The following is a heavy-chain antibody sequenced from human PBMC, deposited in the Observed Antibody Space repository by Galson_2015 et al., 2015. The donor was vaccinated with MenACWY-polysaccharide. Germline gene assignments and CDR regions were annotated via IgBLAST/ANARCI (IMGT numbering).Heavy chain of an antibody. Sequence: SLRLSCAASGFTFSSYAIHWVRQAPGKGLEWVAVISYDGSNKYYADSVKGRFTISRDNSKNTVYLQMNSLRPEDTAVYYCARDYCSRPSCSGFDYGGQVSLVTDSS. D-gene: IGHD2-2*01. V-gene: IGHV3-30*04. CDR3: ARDYCSRPSCSGFDY. CDR1: GFTFSSYA. CDR2: ISYDGSNK. J-gene: IGHJ4*02.